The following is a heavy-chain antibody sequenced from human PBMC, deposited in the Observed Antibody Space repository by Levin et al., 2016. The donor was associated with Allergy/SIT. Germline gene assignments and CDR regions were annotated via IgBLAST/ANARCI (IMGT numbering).Heavy chain of an antibody. CDR2: INHSGST. CDR1: GGSFSGYY. J-gene: IGHJ5*02. D-gene: IGHD6-13*01. CDR3: ARGWVVYSSSWYSAWFDP. V-gene: IGHV4-34*01. Sequence: SETLSLTCAVYGGSFSGYYWSWIRQPPGKGLEWIGEINHSGSTNYNPSLKSRVTISVDTSKNQFSLKLSSVTAADTAVYYCARGWVVYSSSWYSAWFDPWGQGTLVTVSS.